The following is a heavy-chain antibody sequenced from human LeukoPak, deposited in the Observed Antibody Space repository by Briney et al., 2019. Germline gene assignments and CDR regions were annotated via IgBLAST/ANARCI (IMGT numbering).Heavy chain of an antibody. V-gene: IGHV3-23*01. J-gene: IGHJ4*02. Sequence: AGGSLRLSCAASGFTFNPYAMSRVRQAPGKGLEWVAVIDGVGVRTYYADSVKGRFTISRDNSKDTVFLQMNSLKADDTAVYYCAKASRQAAVASPLDYWGQGSLVTVST. CDR1: GFTFNPYA. CDR2: IDGVGVRT. D-gene: IGHD6-19*01. CDR3: AKASRQAAVASPLDY.